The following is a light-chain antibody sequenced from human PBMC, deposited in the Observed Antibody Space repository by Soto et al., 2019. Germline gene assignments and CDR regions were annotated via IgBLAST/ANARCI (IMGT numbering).Light chain of an antibody. Sequence: QSVLTQPASVSGSPGQSITISCTGTSSDVGAYDYVSWYQHHPGKAPKLMIYDVSNRPSGVSNRFSGSKSGNTASLTISGLQSADEADYYCSSYTSSSSVVFGGGTKLTVL. J-gene: IGLJ2*01. CDR2: DVS. CDR3: SSYTSSSSVV. CDR1: SSDVGAYDY. V-gene: IGLV2-14*03.